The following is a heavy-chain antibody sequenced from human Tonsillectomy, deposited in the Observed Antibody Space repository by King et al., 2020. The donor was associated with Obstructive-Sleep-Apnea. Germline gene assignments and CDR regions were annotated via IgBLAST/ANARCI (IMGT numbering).Heavy chain of an antibody. CDR3: AKETLTSYCDN. CDR2: ISYDGSNK. Sequence: QLVQSGGGVVQPGRSLRLSCAASGFTFSNYDMHWVRQAPGKGLEWVAVISYDGSNKYYADSVKGRFTIPRDNSKNTLYLQMNSLRAEDTAVYYCAKETLTSYCDNWGQGTLVIVSS. CDR1: GFTFSNYD. J-gene: IGHJ4*02. V-gene: IGHV3-30*18.